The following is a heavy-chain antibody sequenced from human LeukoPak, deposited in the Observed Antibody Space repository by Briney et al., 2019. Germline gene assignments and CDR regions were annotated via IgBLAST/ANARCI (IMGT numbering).Heavy chain of an antibody. Sequence: SETLSLTCTVSGGSMSTYYWTWIRQPPGKGLEWIGFIYYTGSTNYNPSLKSRVTISVDTSKNQFSLKLSSVTAADTAVYYCAGMRITTPTVRTLDYWGLGTLVTVSS. CDR2: IYYTGST. V-gene: IGHV4-59*01. CDR3: AGMRITTPTVRTLDY. CDR1: GGSMSTYY. D-gene: IGHD1-14*01. J-gene: IGHJ4*02.